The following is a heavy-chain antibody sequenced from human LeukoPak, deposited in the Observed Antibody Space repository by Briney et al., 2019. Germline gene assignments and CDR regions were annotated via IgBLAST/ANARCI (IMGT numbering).Heavy chain of an antibody. CDR3: AKIPDVSDY. CDR2: IGASGDSI. V-gene: IGHV3-23*01. J-gene: IGHJ4*02. CDR1: GFTFSSYA. Sequence: GVLRLSCAVSGFTFSSYAMIWVRQAPGRGLVWVSSIGASGDSIYYTDSVKGRFTISRDNSKNTLYLQMSSLRVEDTAVYYCAKIPDVSDYWGQGTLVTVSS.